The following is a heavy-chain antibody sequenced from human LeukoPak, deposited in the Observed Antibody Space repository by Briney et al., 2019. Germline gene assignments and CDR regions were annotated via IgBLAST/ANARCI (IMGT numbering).Heavy chain of an antibody. D-gene: IGHD1-1*01. CDR1: GFPFSSYS. Sequence: PGGSLRLSCAASGFPFSSYSMNWVRQAPGKGLEWVSYISASGSNIYYLDAVKGRFTVSRDNAMNSPFLQMNRPGVEDTAIYYCVRVKGTYFDFWGQGTLVTVSS. CDR2: ISASGSNI. CDR3: VRVKGTYFDF. V-gene: IGHV3-48*01. J-gene: IGHJ4*02.